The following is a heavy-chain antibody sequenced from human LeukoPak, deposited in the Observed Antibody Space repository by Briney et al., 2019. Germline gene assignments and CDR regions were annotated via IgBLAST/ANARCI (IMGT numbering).Heavy chain of an antibody. CDR2: ISAYNGTT. Sequence: ASVKVSCTASGYTFSNYGINWVRQAPGQGLEWMGWISAYNGTTDYAQKVQGRVTMTTDTSTNAAFMEVRSLRSDDTAVYYCARDRYSRAYCGGDCYQRMFDYWGQGTLVTVSS. CDR3: ARDRYSRAYCGGDCYQRMFDY. D-gene: IGHD2-21*02. CDR1: GYTFSNYG. V-gene: IGHV1-18*01. J-gene: IGHJ4*02.